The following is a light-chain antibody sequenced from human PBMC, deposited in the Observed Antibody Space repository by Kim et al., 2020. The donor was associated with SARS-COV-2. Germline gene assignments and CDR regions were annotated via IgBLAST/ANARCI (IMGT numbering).Light chain of an antibody. J-gene: IGLJ2*01. V-gene: IGLV2-14*03. CDR2: DVS. Sequence: GRSITISCSGTSSDVGGYIYVSWYQQHPGKAPKLMIYDVSNRPSGVSNRFSGSKSGNTASLTISGLQAEDEADYYCSSYTSSSTLVFGGGTQLTVL. CDR1: SSDVGGYIY. CDR3: SSYTSSSTLV.